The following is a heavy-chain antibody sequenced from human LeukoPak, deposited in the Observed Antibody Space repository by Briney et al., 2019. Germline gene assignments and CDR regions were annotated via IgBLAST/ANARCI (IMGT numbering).Heavy chain of an antibody. J-gene: IGHJ4*02. D-gene: IGHD3-22*01. V-gene: IGHV1-69*13. CDR1: GGTFSSYA. CDR2: IIPIFGTA. Sequence: ASVKVSCKASGGTFSSYAISWVRQAPGQGLEWMGGIIPIFGTANYAQKFQGRVTITADESTSTAYMELSSLRSEDTAVYYCARAARAMIVVPSYYFDYWGQGTLVTVSS. CDR3: ARAARAMIVVPSYYFDY.